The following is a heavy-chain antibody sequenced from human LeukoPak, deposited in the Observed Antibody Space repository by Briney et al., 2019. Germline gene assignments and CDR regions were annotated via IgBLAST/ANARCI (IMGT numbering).Heavy chain of an antibody. Sequence: SQTLSLTCAISGDSVSSNSAAWNWIKQSPSRGLEWLGRTYYRSKWYNGYAVSLSLQCRITVNPDTSTNQFSLHLNSVTPEDTAVYYCAREGPYCSGDTCYTRWFDPWGQGILVTVSS. CDR1: GDSVSSNSAA. J-gene: IGHJ5*02. CDR3: AREGPYCSGDTCYTRWFDP. V-gene: IGHV6-1*01. D-gene: IGHD2-15*01. CDR2: TYYRSKWYN.